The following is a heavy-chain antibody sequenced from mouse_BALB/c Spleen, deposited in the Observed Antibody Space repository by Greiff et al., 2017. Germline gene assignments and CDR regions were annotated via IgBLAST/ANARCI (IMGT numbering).Heavy chain of an antibody. CDR2: INPNNGGT. D-gene: IGHD1-2*01. V-gene: IGHV1-18*01. Sequence: DVKLQESGPELVKPGASVKISCKTSGYTFTEYTMHWVKQSHGKSLEWIGGINPNNGGTSYNQKFKGKATLTVDKSSSTAYMELRSLTSEDSAVYYCARRYYGYPYAMDYWGQGTSVTVSS. J-gene: IGHJ4*01. CDR1: GYTFTEYT. CDR3: ARRYYGYPYAMDY.